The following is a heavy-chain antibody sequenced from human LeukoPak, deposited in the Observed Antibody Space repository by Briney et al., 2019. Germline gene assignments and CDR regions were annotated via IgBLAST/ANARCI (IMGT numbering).Heavy chain of an antibody. CDR2: ISSNGGST. CDR3: ARGAGSSWSRDDAFDI. Sequence: GGSLRLSCAASGFTFSSYAMHWVRQAPGKGLEYVSAISSNGGSTYYANSVKGRFTISRDNSKNTLYLQMGSLRAEDMAVYYCARGAGSSWSRDDAFDIWGQGTMVTVSS. V-gene: IGHV3-64*01. CDR1: GFTFSSYA. D-gene: IGHD6-13*01. J-gene: IGHJ3*02.